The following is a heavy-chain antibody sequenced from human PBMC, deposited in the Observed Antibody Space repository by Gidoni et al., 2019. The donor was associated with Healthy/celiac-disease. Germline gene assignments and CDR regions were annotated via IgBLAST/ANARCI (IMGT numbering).Heavy chain of an antibody. V-gene: IGHV3-30-3*01. CDR3: ARENYDGAFDI. J-gene: IGHJ3*02. CDR2: ISYDGSNK. CDR1: GFTFSSYA. D-gene: IGHD1-7*01. Sequence: QVQLVESGGGVVKPGRSLRLSCAASGFTFSSYAMHWVRHAPGKGLEWVAVISYDGSNKYYADSVKGRFTISRDNSKNTLYLQMNSLRAEDTAVYYCARENYDGAFDIWGQGTMVTVSS.